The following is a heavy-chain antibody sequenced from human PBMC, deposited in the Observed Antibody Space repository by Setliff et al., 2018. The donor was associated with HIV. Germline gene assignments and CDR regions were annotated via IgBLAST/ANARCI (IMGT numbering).Heavy chain of an antibody. J-gene: IGHJ6*03. D-gene: IGHD2-15*01. V-gene: IGHV4-39*01. CDR3: ARVPRSGGSWPYYYYYMDV. CDR1: GGSISSSSYY. Sequence: SETLSLTCTVSGGSISSSSYYWGWIRQPPGKGLEWIGSIYYSGSTNYNPSLKSRVTISVDTSKNQFSLKLSSVTAADTAVYNCARVPRSGGSWPYYYYYMDVWGKGTTVTV. CDR2: IYYSGST.